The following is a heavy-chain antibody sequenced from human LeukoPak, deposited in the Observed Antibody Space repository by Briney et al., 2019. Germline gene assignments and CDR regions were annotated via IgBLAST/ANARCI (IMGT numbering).Heavy chain of an antibody. V-gene: IGHV3-9*01. J-gene: IGHJ4*02. CDR3: AKDVEWRKYDNGGYDY. CDR2: ISCNSGSI. D-gene: IGHD3-22*01. Sequence: GGSLRLSCAASGFTFGNYGMNWVRQAPGKRLEWVAGISCNSGSIGYADSVKGRFTISRDNAKNSLYLQMNSLSAEDTALYYCAKDVEWRKYDNGGYDYWGQGTLVAVSS. CDR1: GFTFGNYG.